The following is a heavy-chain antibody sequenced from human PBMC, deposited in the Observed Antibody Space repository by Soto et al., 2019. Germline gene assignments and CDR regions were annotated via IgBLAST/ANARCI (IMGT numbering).Heavy chain of an antibody. CDR2: ISWNSGSI. Sequence: GGSLRLSCAASGFTFDDYAMHWVRQAPGKGLEWVSGISWNSGSIGYADSVKGRFTISRDNAKNSLYLQMNSLRAEDTALYYCAKSGVTAPVLDYYYMDVWGKGTTVTVSS. CDR1: GFTFDDYA. D-gene: IGHD4-4*01. J-gene: IGHJ6*03. V-gene: IGHV3-9*01. CDR3: AKSGVTAPVLDYYYMDV.